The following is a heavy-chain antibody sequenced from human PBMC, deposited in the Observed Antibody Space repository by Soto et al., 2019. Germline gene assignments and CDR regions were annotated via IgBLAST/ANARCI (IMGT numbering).Heavy chain of an antibody. CDR3: QRAIESKAAAPPFDP. CDR1: GYTLPANA. D-gene: IGHD6-13*01. CDR2: INPDKGNT. V-gene: IGHV1-3*01. Sequence: ASVPVSCPASGYTLPANALHWVRQGPGQRLEWMGWINPDKGNTKYSQSFQGRVTITRDTSASTAYMELSSLRSEDTAVYYCQRAIESKAAAPPFDPWGQGSLVTVSS. J-gene: IGHJ5*02.